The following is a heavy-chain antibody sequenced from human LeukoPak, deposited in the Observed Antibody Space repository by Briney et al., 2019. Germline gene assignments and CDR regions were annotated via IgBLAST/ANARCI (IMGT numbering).Heavy chain of an antibody. D-gene: IGHD3-22*01. CDR3: ARDPVSPYYYDSSGYYYDSILDY. Sequence: PSETLSLTCTVSGGSLSSYYWSWIRQTPGKGLEWIGYIYYSGRTHYNPSLKSRVTISVATSNNQFSLKLSSVTAADTAVYYCARDPVSPYYYDSSGYYYDSILDYWGQGTLVTGSS. V-gene: IGHV4-59*12. CDR2: IYYSGRT. J-gene: IGHJ4*02. CDR1: GGSLSSYY.